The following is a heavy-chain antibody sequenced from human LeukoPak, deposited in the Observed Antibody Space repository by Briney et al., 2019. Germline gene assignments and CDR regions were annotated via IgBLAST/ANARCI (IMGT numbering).Heavy chain of an antibody. CDR1: GFTFSSYS. Sequence: GGSLRLSCAASGFTFSSYSMNWVRQAPGKGLEWVSSISSSSSYIYYADSVKGRFTISRDNAKNSLYLQMNSLRAEDTAVYYCAGGARGGDCYSRRCPYYYYGMDVWGQGTTVTVSS. CDR3: AGGARGGDCYSRRCPYYYYGMDV. CDR2: ISSSSSYI. V-gene: IGHV3-21*01. J-gene: IGHJ6*02. D-gene: IGHD2-21*02.